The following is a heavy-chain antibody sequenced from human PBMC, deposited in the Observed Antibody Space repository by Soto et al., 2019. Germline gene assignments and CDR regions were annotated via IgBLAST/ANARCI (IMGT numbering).Heavy chain of an antibody. D-gene: IGHD2-15*01. CDR1: GYTFISYA. CDR2: INAGNGNT. CDR3: ARELQGLYYFDY. V-gene: IGHV1-3*01. J-gene: IGHJ4*02. Sequence: GASVKVSCKASGYTFISYAIHWVRQAPGQRLEWMGWINAGNGNTKYSQKFQDRVTITRDTSASTAYMELTGLRSEDTAVYYCARELQGLYYFDYWGQGTLVTVSS.